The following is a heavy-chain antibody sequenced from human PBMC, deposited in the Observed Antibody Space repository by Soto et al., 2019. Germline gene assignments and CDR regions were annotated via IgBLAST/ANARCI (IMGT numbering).Heavy chain of an antibody. D-gene: IGHD3-3*01. CDR3: ATRITVFGLLIPPFDP. J-gene: IGHJ5*02. V-gene: IGHV4-34*01. CDR1: GGSVNDYY. CDR2: INHTGGT. Sequence: SETLSLTCAVYGGSVNDYYWNWIRQPPGKGLEWIGEINHTGGTHYNPSLKSRVTMSVDTSKNQFSLRLSSVTAADTAIYYCATRITVFGLLIPPFDPWGQGTQVTVSS.